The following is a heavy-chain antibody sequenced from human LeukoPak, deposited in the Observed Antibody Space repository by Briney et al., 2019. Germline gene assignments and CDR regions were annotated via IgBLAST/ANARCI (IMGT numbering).Heavy chain of an antibody. J-gene: IGHJ4*02. V-gene: IGHV4-39*01. D-gene: IGHD3-10*01. Sequence: SETLSLTCTVSGGSINSSSYYWGWIRQPPGKGLEWIGSIYYSGSTYYNPSLKSRVTISVDTSRNQFSLKLSSVTAADTAVYYCARYSHYYGSGSYYQFGYWGQGTLVTVSS. CDR2: IYYSGST. CDR3: ARYSHYYGSGSYYQFGY. CDR1: GGSINSSSYY.